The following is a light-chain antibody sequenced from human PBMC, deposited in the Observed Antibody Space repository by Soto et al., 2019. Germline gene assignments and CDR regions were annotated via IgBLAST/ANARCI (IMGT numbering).Light chain of an antibody. V-gene: IGKV1-39*01. CDR3: QQSYSTTWT. J-gene: IGKJ1*01. CDR1: QGISTY. CDR2: AAS. Sequence: DIQMTQSPSSLSASVGDRVTITCRASQGISTYLNWYQQKPGKAPKLLIYAASSLQSEVPSRFRGSGSETDFTLTISSLQPEDFATYSCQQSYSTTWTFGQGTKVEIK.